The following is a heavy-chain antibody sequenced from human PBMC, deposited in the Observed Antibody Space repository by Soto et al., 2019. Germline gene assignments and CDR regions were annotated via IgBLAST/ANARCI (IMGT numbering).Heavy chain of an antibody. CDR1: GYTFTSYA. D-gene: IGHD3-22*01. CDR2: ISAYNGNT. CDR3: AREERDYLDSSGSLDY. Sequence: ASVKVSCKASGYTFTSYAMHWVRQAPGQRLEWMGWISAYNGNTNYAQKLQGRVTMTTDTSTSTAYMELRSLRSDDTAVYYCAREERDYLDSSGSLDYWGQGTLVTVSS. V-gene: IGHV1-18*01. J-gene: IGHJ4*02.